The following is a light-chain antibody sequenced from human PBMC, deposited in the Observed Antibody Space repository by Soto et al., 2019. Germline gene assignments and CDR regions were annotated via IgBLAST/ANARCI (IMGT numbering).Light chain of an antibody. V-gene: IGKV1-9*01. J-gene: IGKJ4*01. Sequence: DTRLTQSPSFLSASVGDRVTITCRASQGISSYLGWYQQKPGKAPKLLIHGASTLQSGVPSRFSGSGSGTEFTLTISSLQPEDFASYYCQQVNSYPVTFGGGTKVEIK. CDR1: QGISSY. CDR3: QQVNSYPVT. CDR2: GAS.